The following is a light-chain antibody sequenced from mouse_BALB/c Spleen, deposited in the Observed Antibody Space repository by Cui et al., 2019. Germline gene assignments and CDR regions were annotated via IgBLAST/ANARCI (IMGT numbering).Light chain of an antibody. CDR1: QHLVNTNGNSY. CDR3: PQSTQIPRT. J-gene: IGKJ1*01. Sequence: DVVLTQQSLSLPAGLRDQGAITCRSGQHLVNTNGNSYLHWYLQKPGQSPKLLINYVSNRLSGVPDRFSGSGSGTDFTLKIRRVEAEDIGVYFCPQSTQIPRTFGGGTKLEIK. CDR2: YVS. V-gene: IGKV1-110*01.